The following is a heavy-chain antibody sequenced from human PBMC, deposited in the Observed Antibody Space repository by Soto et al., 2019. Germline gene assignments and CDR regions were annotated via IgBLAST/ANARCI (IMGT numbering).Heavy chain of an antibody. CDR3: AREDIVVVVAATLDY. Sequence: QVQLVESGGGVVQPGRSLRLSCAASGFTFSSYAMHWVRQAPGKGLEWVAVISYDGSNKYYADSVKGRFTISRDNSKNTLYLQMNSLRAEDTAVYYCAREDIVVVVAATLDYWGQGTLVTVSS. D-gene: IGHD2-15*01. CDR1: GFTFSSYA. CDR2: ISYDGSNK. V-gene: IGHV3-30-3*01. J-gene: IGHJ4*02.